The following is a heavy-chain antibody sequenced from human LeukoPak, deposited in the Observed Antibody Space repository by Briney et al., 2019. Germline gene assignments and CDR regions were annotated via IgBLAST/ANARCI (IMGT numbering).Heavy chain of an antibody. CDR2: ISSSSSYT. J-gene: IGHJ4*02. CDR3: ARYCSSSTCYDF. CDR1: GFTFSDYY. Sequence: GGSLRLSCAASGFTFSDYYMSWIRQAPGKGLEWVSYISSSSSYTNYADSVKGRFTISRDNAKNSLYLQMNSLRAEDTAVYYCARYCSSSTCYDFWGQGTLVTVSS. D-gene: IGHD2-2*01. V-gene: IGHV3-11*03.